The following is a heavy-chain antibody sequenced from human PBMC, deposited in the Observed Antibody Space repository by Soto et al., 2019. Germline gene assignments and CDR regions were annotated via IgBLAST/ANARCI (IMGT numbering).Heavy chain of an antibody. CDR2: IYYSGST. J-gene: IGHJ4*02. CDR1: GGSISSGGYY. V-gene: IGHV4-31*03. Sequence: PSETLSLTCTFSGGSISSGGYYWSWIRQHPGKGLEWIGYIYYSGSTYYNPSLKSRVTISVDTSKNQFSLKLSSVTAADTAVYYCATSQRPYYFDYWGLGTLVTVSS. CDR3: ATSQRPYYFDY.